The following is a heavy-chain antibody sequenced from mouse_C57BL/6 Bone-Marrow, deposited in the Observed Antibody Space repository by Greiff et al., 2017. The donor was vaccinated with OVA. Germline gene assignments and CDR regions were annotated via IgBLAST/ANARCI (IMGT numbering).Heavy chain of an antibody. CDR3: TPDGYYSYVDC. CDR1: GFNIKDDY. D-gene: IGHD2-3*01. J-gene: IGHJ2*01. V-gene: IGHV14-4*01. CDR2: IDPENGDT. Sequence: EVQLQQSGAELVRPGASVKLSCTASGFNIKDDYMHWVKQRPEQGLEWIGWIDPENGDTEYASKFQSKATITADTSSNTAYLQLSSLTSEDTAVYYCTPDGYYSYVDCGGQGTTLTVSS.